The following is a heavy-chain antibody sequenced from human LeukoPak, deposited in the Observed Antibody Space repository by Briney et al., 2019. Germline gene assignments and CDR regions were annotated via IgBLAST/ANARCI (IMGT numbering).Heavy chain of an antibody. D-gene: IGHD3-3*01. V-gene: IGHV1-2*02. CDR3: ARVPTIFGVSSGIDY. Sequence: GASVKVSCKASGYAFTGYYIHWVRQAPGQGLEWMAWINPNSGDTNYAQKFQGRVTMTRDTSISTAYMELSRLTSDDTAVYYCARVPTIFGVSSGIDYWGQGTLVTVSS. J-gene: IGHJ4*02. CDR2: INPNSGDT. CDR1: GYAFTGYY.